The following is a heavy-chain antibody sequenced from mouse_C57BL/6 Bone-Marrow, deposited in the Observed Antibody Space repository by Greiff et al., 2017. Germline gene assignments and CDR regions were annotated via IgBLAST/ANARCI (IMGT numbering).Heavy chain of an antibody. J-gene: IGHJ1*03. CDR1: GYTFTSYW. V-gene: IGHV1-50*01. Sequence: VQLQQPGAELVKPGASVKLSCKASGYTFTSYWLQWVKQRPGQGLEWIGEIDPSDSYTNYNQKFKGKATLTVDTSSSTAYMQLSSLTSEDSAVYYCARDGDHWYFDVWGTGTTVTVSS. CDR2: IDPSDSYT. CDR3: ARDGDHWYFDV. D-gene: IGHD2-13*01.